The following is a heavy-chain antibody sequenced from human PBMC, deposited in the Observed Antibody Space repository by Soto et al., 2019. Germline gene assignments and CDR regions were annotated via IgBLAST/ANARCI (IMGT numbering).Heavy chain of an antibody. J-gene: IGHJ6*02. CDR2: ISAYNGNT. CDR1: GYTFTSYG. D-gene: IGHD6-6*01. V-gene: IGHV1-18*01. Sequence: ASVKVSCKASGYTFTSYGISWVRQAPGQGLEWMGWISAYNGNTNYAQKLQGRVTMTTDTSTSTAYMELRSLRSDDTAVYYCARDLAPYSSSSYYYGMDVWGQGTTVTVS. CDR3: ARDLAPYSSSSYYYGMDV.